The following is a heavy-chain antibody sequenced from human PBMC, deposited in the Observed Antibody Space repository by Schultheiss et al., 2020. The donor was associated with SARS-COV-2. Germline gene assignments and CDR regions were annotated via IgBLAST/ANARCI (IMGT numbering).Heavy chain of an antibody. D-gene: IGHD3-10*01. Sequence: SETLSLTCTVSGGSVSSDSYYWSWIRQPPGKGLEWIGYIYYSGSTNYNPSLKSRVTISVDMSKNRFSLKLSSVTAADTAVYYCARDKYGSGSYYKRYYYYGMDVWGQGTTVTVSS. J-gene: IGHJ6*02. V-gene: IGHV4-61*01. CDR3: ARDKYGSGSYYKRYYYYGMDV. CDR1: GGSVSSDSYY. CDR2: IYYSGST.